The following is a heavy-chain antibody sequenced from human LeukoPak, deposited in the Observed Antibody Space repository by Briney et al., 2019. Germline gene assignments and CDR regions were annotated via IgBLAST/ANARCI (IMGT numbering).Heavy chain of an antibody. V-gene: IGHV3-74*01. J-gene: IGHJ4*02. CDR2: INSDGSST. CDR1: GFTFSSYW. Sequence: PGGSLRLSCAASGFTFSSYWMHWVRQAPGKGLVWVSRINSDGSSTSYADSVKGRFTISRDNAKNTLYLQMNSLRAEDTAVHYCASPVSVAGMADYWGQGTLVTVSS. D-gene: IGHD6-19*01. CDR3: ASPVSVAGMADY.